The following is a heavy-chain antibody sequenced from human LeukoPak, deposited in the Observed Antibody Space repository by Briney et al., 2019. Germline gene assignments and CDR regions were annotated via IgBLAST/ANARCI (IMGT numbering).Heavy chain of an antibody. CDR1: GGSISSSSYY. CDR3: ARRVDTARSIPDRYFDY. Sequence: PSETLSLTCTVSGGSISSSSYYWGWIRQPPGKGLEWIGSIYYSGRTYYNPSLKSRVTISVDTSKNQFSLKLSSVTAADTAVYYCARRVDTARSIPDRYFDYWGQGTLVTVSS. CDR2: IYYSGRT. J-gene: IGHJ4*02. D-gene: IGHD5-18*01. V-gene: IGHV4-39*01.